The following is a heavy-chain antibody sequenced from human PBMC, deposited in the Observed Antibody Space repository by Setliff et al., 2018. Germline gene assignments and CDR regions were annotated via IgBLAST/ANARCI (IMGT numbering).Heavy chain of an antibody. V-gene: IGHV4-39*01. CDR3: TRRPRGRAAFDI. CDR2: IYSSGTT. J-gene: IGHJ3*02. D-gene: IGHD3-10*01. Sequence: SETLSLTCTVPGGSISTSSHHWVWIRQSPGKGLEWIGTIYSSGTTYYNLSLKRRVTISLDTPKSQFSLNLGSVTAADTAVYYCTRRPRGRAAFDIWGQGTMVTVSS. CDR1: GGSISTSSHH.